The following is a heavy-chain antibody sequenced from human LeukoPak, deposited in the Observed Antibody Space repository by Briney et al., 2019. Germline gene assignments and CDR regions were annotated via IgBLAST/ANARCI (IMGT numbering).Heavy chain of an antibody. J-gene: IGHJ4*02. CDR1: GYTFTGYY. CDR3: ARYCSSTSCYWI. D-gene: IGHD2-2*01. CDR2: INPNSGGA. Sequence: GASVKVSCKASGYTFTGYYMHWVRQAPGQGLEWMGWINPNSGGANYAQKFQGRVTMTRDTSISTAYMELSRLRSDDTAVYYCARYCSSTSCYWIWGQGTLVTVSS. V-gene: IGHV1-2*02.